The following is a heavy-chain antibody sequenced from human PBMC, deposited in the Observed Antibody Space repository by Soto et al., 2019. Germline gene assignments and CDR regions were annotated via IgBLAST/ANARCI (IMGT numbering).Heavy chain of an antibody. D-gene: IGHD3-22*01. CDR2: ISGSGGST. V-gene: IGHV3-23*01. J-gene: IGHJ4*02. Sequence: GGSLRLSCAASGFTFSSYAMSWVRQAPGKGLEWVSAISGSGGSTYYADSVKGRFTISRDNSKNTLYLQMNSLRAEDTAVYYCAGRYYYDSSGYTFDYWGQGTLVTVSS. CDR3: AGRYYYDSSGYTFDY. CDR1: GFTFSSYA.